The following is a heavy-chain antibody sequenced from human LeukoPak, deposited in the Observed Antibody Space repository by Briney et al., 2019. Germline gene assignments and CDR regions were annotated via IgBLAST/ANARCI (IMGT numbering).Heavy chain of an antibody. J-gene: IGHJ4*02. CDR2: IIPILGIA. V-gene: IGHV1-69*04. D-gene: IGHD3-22*01. Sequence: ASVKVSCKASGGTFSSYAISWVRQAPGQGLEWMGRIIPILGIANYAQKFQGRVTITADKSTSTAYMELRSLRSDDTAVYYCARDRWGYYYDSSGYGDWGQGTLVTVSS. CDR1: GGTFSSYA. CDR3: ARDRWGYYYDSSGYGD.